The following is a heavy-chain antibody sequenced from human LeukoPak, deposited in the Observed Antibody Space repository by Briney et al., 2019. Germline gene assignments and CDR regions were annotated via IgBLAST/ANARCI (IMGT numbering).Heavy chain of an antibody. J-gene: IGHJ6*02. CDR2: IYYSGST. CDR3: ARDSSGRYYGMDV. D-gene: IGHD3-10*01. V-gene: IGHV4-39*07. Sequence: PSESLSLTCTVSGGSISSSSYYWGWIRQPPGKGLEWSGSIYYSGSTYYNPSLKSRVTISVDTSKNQFSPKLSSVTAADTAVYYCARDSSGRYYGMDVWGQGTTVTVSS. CDR1: GGSISSSSYY.